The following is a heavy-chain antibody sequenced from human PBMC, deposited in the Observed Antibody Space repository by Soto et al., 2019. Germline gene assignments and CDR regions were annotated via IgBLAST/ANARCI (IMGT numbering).Heavy chain of an antibody. D-gene: IGHD1-26*01. Sequence: GGSLRLSRAASGFTFSSYARSWVRQAPGKGLEWVSAISGSGGSTYYTDSVKGRFTISRDNSKNTLYLQMNSLRAEDTAVYYCAKDPLKWVTTYFDYWGQGTLVTVSS. J-gene: IGHJ4*02. CDR1: GFTFSSYA. V-gene: IGHV3-23*01. CDR2: ISGSGGST. CDR3: AKDPLKWVTTYFDY.